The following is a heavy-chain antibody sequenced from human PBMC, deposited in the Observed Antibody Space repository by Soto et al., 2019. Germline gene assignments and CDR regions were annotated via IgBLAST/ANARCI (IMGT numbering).Heavy chain of an antibody. CDR1: GGTFSSYT. J-gene: IGHJ6*02. CDR3: ARVLFYPYGMDV. D-gene: IGHD3-3*01. V-gene: IGHV1-69*02. Sequence: GTSVKVSCKASGGTFSSYTISWVRQAPGQGLEWMGRIIPILGIANYAQKFQDRVIITSDTSASTAYMELSSLRSEDTAVYYCARVLFYPYGMDVWGQGTTVTAP. CDR2: IIPILGIA.